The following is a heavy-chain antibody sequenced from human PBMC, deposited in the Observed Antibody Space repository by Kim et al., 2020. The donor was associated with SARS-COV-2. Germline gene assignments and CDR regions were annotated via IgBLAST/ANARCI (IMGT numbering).Heavy chain of an antibody. D-gene: IGHD6-13*01. Sequence: SETLSLTCTVSGGSISSGGYYWSWIRQHPGKGLEWIGYIYYSGSTYYNPSLKSRVTISVDTSKNQFSLKLSSVTAADTAVYYCASWVAAEGCYFDYWGQGTLVTVSS. V-gene: IGHV4-31*03. CDR1: GGSISSGGYY. J-gene: IGHJ4*02. CDR2: IYYSGST. CDR3: ASWVAAEGCYFDY.